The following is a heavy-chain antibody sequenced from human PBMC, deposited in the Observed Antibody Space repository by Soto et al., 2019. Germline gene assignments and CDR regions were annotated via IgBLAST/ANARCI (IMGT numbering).Heavy chain of an antibody. V-gene: IGHV4-61*08. J-gene: IGHJ4*02. Sequence: PSETLSLTCTVSGGSISSGGYYWSWIRQHPGKGLEWIGYIYYSGSTNYNPSLKSRVTISVDTSKNQFSLKLSSVTAADTAVYYCARDRDFWSGYYDYWGQGTLVTVSS. CDR2: IYYSGST. D-gene: IGHD3-3*01. CDR1: GGSISSGGYY. CDR3: ARDRDFWSGYYDY.